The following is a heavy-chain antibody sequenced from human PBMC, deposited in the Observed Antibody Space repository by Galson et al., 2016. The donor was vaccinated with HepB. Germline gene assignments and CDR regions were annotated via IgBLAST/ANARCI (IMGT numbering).Heavy chain of an antibody. CDR2: IRGGVGNT. D-gene: IGHD6-13*01. CDR3: ARAVGYRSDWYGWLDP. CDR1: GFTFRGYA. V-gene: IGHV3-23*01. J-gene: IGHJ5*02. Sequence: SLRLSCAASGFTFRGYAMSRVRQPLGKGLEWVSGIRGGVGNTYYADSVKGRFSISRDNSKSTLYLQMNSLRAEDTAVYYWARAVGYRSDWYGWLDPWGQGTLVTVSS.